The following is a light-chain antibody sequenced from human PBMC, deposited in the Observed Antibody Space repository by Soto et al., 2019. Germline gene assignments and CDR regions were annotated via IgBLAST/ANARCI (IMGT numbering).Light chain of an antibody. V-gene: IGLV1-44*01. CDR2: SNN. CDR1: RSNIGRNT. J-gene: IGLJ2*01. Sequence: QSAVTQPPSASGTPGQRVAISCSGGRSNIGRNTVNWYQQLPGTAPKLLIFSNNQRPSGVPDRFSGSKSDTSASLAISGLQSEDECDYYCALWDDSLNGWVFGGGTKLTVL. CDR3: ALWDDSLNGWV.